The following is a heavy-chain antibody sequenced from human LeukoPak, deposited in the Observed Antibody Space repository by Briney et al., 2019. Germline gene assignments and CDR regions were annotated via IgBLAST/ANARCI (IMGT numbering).Heavy chain of an antibody. CDR1: GGTFSNYA. V-gene: IGHV1-69*13. Sequence: SVKVSCKASGGTFSNYAISWVRQAPGQGLEWMGGIIPIFNTTKYAQRFQGRVTITADGSTSTAYMELRSLRSEDTAVYYCARRLNYYDSSGYYYPDDYWGQGTVVTVSS. D-gene: IGHD3-22*01. CDR2: IIPIFNTT. J-gene: IGHJ4*02. CDR3: ARRLNYYDSSGYYYPDDY.